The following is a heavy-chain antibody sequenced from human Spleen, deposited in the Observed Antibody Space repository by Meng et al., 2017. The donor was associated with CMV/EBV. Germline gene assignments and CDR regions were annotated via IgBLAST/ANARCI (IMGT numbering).Heavy chain of an antibody. J-gene: IGHJ5*02. CDR3: AKPGT. Sequence: GESLKISCAASGFTFSSYSMNWVRQAPGKGLEWVSSISSSSSYIYYADSVKGRFTISRDNAKNTLYLQMNSLRAEDTAVYYCAKPGTWGQGTLVTVSS. CDR2: ISSSSSYI. CDR1: GFTFSSYS. V-gene: IGHV3-21*01.